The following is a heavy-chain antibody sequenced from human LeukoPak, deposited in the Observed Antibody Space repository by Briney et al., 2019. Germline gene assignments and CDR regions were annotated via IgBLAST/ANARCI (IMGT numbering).Heavy chain of an antibody. Sequence: SETLSLTCTVSGGSISSYYWSWIRQPPGKGPEWIGYIYYSGSTNYNPSLKSRVTISVDTSKNQFSLKLSSVTAADTAVYYCARFAEYYYDSRGHFDYWGQGTLVTVSS. D-gene: IGHD3-22*01. CDR2: IYYSGST. CDR3: ARFAEYYYDSRGHFDY. J-gene: IGHJ4*02. V-gene: IGHV4-59*08. CDR1: GGSISSYY.